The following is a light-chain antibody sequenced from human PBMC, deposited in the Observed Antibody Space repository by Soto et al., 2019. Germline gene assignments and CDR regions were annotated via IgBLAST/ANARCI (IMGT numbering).Light chain of an antibody. CDR3: QQRSRT. V-gene: IGKV3-11*01. CDR1: ESVSRY. J-gene: IGKJ4*01. CDR2: DAS. Sequence: EIVLTQSPATLSLSPGETATLSCRASESVSRYLAWYQQKPGQAPRLLIYDASNRATGIPTMFSGSGSGTDFTLTISSLEPDDFAVYYCQQRSRTFGGGTKVEI.